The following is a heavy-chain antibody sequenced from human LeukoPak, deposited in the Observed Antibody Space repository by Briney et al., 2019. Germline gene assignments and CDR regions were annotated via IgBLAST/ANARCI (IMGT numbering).Heavy chain of an antibody. CDR2: ISAYNGNT. J-gene: IGHJ5*02. V-gene: IGHV1-18*01. D-gene: IGHD6-13*01. Sequence: ASVKVSCKASGYTFTSYGISWVRQAPGQGLEWIGWISAYNGNTTYAQKLQGRVAMTTDTSTSTAYMELRSLRSDDTAVYYCARVGSSLRQQLVRGWFDPWGQGTLVTVSS. CDR3: ARVGSSLRQQLVRGWFDP. CDR1: GYTFTSYG.